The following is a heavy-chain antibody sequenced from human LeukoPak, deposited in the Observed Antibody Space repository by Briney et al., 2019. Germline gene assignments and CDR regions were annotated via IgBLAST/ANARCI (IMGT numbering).Heavy chain of an antibody. CDR2: IYSGGST. Sequence: GGSLRLSCAASGFTVSSNYMSWVRQAPGKGLEWVSVIYSGGSTYYADSVKGRFTISRDNSKNTLYLQMNSLRAEDTAVYYCARAYYDFWSGYSNYMDVWGKGTTVTVSS. CDR3: ARAYYDFWSGYSNYMDV. D-gene: IGHD3-3*01. CDR1: GFTVSSNY. V-gene: IGHV3-66*02. J-gene: IGHJ6*03.